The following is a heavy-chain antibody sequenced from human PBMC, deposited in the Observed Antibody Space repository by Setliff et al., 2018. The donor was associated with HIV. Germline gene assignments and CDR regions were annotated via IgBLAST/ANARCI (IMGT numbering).Heavy chain of an antibody. D-gene: IGHD3-3*01. Sequence: SVKVSCKASGGTFSSYAISWVRQAPGQGLEWMGGIIPIFGTANYAQKFQGRVTITADESTSTAYMELSSLRSEDTAVYYCARDFTGGDGYNFWDYWGQGTLVTVAS. V-gene: IGHV1-69*13. J-gene: IGHJ4*02. CDR1: GGTFSSYA. CDR2: IIPIFGTA. CDR3: ARDFTGGDGYNFWDY.